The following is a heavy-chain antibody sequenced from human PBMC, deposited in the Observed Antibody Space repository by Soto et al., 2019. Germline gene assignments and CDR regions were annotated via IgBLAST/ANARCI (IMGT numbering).Heavy chain of an antibody. Sequence: EVHLLESGGGLVQPGGSLRLSCAASGFTFSSYAMSWVRQAPGKGLEWVSGISGSGGSTYYADSVKGRFTISRDNSKNTLFLQMNSLRAEDTAVYYYAKPILPGIAAAGDFDYWGQGTLVTVSS. CDR3: AKPILPGIAAAGDFDY. V-gene: IGHV3-23*01. CDR2: ISGSGGST. D-gene: IGHD6-13*01. CDR1: GFTFSSYA. J-gene: IGHJ4*02.